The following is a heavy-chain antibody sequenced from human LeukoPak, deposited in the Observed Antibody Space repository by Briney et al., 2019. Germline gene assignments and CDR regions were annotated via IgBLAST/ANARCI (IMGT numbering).Heavy chain of an antibody. V-gene: IGHV4-4*07. D-gene: IGHD6-6*01. J-gene: IGHJ4*02. CDR1: GGSISSLY. CDR2: IHSSGNT. Sequence: SETLSLTCTVSGGSISSLYWSWIRQPAGKGLEWIGRIHSSGNTKYNPSLRSRVTMSVDTSKKQFSLNLSSVTAADTAVYYCARDLSIPAPGQFDYWGQGTLVTVSS. CDR3: ARDLSIPAPGQFDY.